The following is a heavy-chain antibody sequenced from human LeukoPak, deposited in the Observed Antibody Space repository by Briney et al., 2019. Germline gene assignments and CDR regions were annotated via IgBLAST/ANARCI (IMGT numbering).Heavy chain of an antibody. J-gene: IGHJ4*02. V-gene: IGHV4-34*01. CDR1: GGSFSGYY. D-gene: IGHD3-22*01. Sequence: PSETLSLTCAVYGGSFSGYYWSWIRQPPGKGLEWIGEINHSGSTNYNPSLKRRVTISVDTSKNQFSLKLSSVTAADTAVYYCARGSHDSSGYYLDYWGQGTLVTVSS. CDR2: INHSGST. CDR3: ARGSHDSSGYYLDY.